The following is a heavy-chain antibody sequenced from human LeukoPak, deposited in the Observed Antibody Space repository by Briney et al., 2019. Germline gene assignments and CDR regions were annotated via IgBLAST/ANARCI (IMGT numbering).Heavy chain of an antibody. CDR2: IYYSGST. V-gene: IGHV4-59*01. Sequence: SEALSLTCTVSSGSISSYYWSWIRQPPGKGLEWIGYIYYSGSTNYNPSLKSRVTISVDTSKNQFSLKLSSVTAADTAMYYCAREEPAAMVIDYWGQGTLVTVSS. D-gene: IGHD2-2*01. J-gene: IGHJ4*02. CDR1: SGSISSYY. CDR3: AREEPAAMVIDY.